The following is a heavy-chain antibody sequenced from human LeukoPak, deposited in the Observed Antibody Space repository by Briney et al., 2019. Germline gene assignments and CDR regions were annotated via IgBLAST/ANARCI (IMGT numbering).Heavy chain of an antibody. Sequence: ASVKVSCKASGGTFSSYAISWVRQAPGQGLEWMGWINPNSGGTNYAQKFQGRVTMTRDTSISTAYMELSRLRSDDTAVYYCARADAPLLGYCSGGSCENPFCDYWGQGTLVTVSS. D-gene: IGHD2-15*01. CDR2: INPNSGGT. J-gene: IGHJ4*02. CDR3: ARADAPLLGYCSGGSCENPFCDY. V-gene: IGHV1-2*02. CDR1: GGTFSSYA.